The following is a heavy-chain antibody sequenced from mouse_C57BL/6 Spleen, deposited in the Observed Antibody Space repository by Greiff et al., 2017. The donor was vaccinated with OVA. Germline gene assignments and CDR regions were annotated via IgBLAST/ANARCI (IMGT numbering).Heavy chain of an antibody. CDR3: ARKEQFHYYGSSLDY. Sequence: EVQLVESGGGLVKPGGSLKLSCAASGFTFSDYGMHWVRQAPEKGLEWVAYISSGSSTIYYADTVKGRFTIARDNAKNTLFLQMTSLRSDDTAMYYCARKEQFHYYGSSLDYWGQGTTLTVSS. V-gene: IGHV5-17*01. D-gene: IGHD1-1*01. CDR1: GFTFSDYG. J-gene: IGHJ2*01. CDR2: ISSGSSTI.